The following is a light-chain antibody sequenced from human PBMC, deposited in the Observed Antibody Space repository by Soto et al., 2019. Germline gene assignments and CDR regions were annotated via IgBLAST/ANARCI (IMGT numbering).Light chain of an antibody. V-gene: IGLV2-14*01. Sequence: QSALTQPASVSRSPGQSITISCTGTSSDVGAYNYVSWYQQHPDKAPKVLIYDVSNRPSGVSNRFSGSKSGNTASLTISGLQAEDEADYYCNSYTGSNTLYVFGTGTKVTVL. J-gene: IGLJ1*01. CDR2: DVS. CDR1: SSDVGAYNY. CDR3: NSYTGSNTLYV.